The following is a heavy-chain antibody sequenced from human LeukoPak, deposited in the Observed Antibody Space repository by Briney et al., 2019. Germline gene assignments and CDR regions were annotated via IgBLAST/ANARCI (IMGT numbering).Heavy chain of an antibody. CDR3: ARDRSSGGSFYYYYGMDV. Sequence: PGGSLRLSCAASGFTFSSYGMHWVRQAPGKGLEWVSSISSSSSYIYYADSVKGRFTISRENAKNSLYLQMNSLRAEDTAVYYCARDRSSGGSFYYYYGMDVWGQGTTVTVSS. CDR1: GFTFSSYG. V-gene: IGHV3-21*01. D-gene: IGHD2-15*01. J-gene: IGHJ6*02. CDR2: ISSSSSYI.